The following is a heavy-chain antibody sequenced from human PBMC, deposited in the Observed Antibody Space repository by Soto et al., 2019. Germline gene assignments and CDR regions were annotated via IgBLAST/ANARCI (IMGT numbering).Heavy chain of an antibody. CDR2: IWYDGSNK. CDR1: GFTFSSYG. CDR3: ARDSQPTVTNNYYYYYYMDV. V-gene: IGHV3-33*01. J-gene: IGHJ6*03. D-gene: IGHD4-4*01. Sequence: GGSLRLSCAASGFTFSSYGMHWVRQAPGKGLEWVAVIWYDGSNKYYADSVKGRFTISRDNSKNTLYLQMNSLRAEDTAVYYCARDSQPTVTNNYYYYYYMDVWGKGTTVTVSS.